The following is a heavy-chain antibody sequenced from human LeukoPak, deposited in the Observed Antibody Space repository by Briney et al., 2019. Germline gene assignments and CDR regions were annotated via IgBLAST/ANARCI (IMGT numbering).Heavy chain of an antibody. J-gene: IGHJ3*02. Sequence: SETLSLTCTVSGGSISSYYWSWIRQPAGKGLEWIGRIYTSGSTNYNPSLKSRVTISVDTSKNQFSLKLSSVTAADTAVYYCAREGYDFWSGYSLWAFDIWGQGTMVTVSS. CDR3: AREGYDFWSGYSLWAFDI. D-gene: IGHD3-3*01. CDR2: IYTSGST. CDR1: GGSISSYY. V-gene: IGHV4-4*07.